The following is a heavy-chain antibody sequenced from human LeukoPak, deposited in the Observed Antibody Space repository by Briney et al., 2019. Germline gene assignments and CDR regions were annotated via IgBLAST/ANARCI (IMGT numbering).Heavy chain of an antibody. CDR2: ISFDGSNT. CDR1: GFTFSSYD. D-gene: IGHD3-10*01. Sequence: GRSLRLSCAASGFTFSSYDMHWVRQAPGRGLEWVAVISFDGSNTYYADSVKGRFTISRDNSKNTLYLQMNSLRAEDTAVYYCAKDPASNYYASGSYYPYWGQGTPVTVSS. J-gene: IGHJ4*02. V-gene: IGHV3-30*18. CDR3: AKDPASNYYASGSYYPY.